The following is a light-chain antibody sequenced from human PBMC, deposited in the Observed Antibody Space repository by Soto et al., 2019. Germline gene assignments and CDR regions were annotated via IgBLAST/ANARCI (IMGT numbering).Light chain of an antibody. CDR1: QSISSW. CDR3: QQYNTYPYT. CDR2: KAS. V-gene: IGKV1-5*03. Sequence: DIQMTQSPSTLSASVGDRVTITCRASQSISSWLAWYQQKPGKAPKLLIYKASSLESGVPSRFSGSGSGTEFTLTISRLHPDEFATYYCQQYNTYPYTFGQGTKLEIK. J-gene: IGKJ2*01.